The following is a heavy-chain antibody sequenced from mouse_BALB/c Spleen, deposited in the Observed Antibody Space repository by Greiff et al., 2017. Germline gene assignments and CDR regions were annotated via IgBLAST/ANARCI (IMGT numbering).Heavy chain of an antibody. Sequence: DVKLVESGGGLVQPGGSLRLSCATSGFTFTDYYMSWVRQPPGKALEWLGFIRNKANGYTTEYSASVKGRFTISRDNSQSILYLQMNTLRAEDSATYYCARDAYGGFAYWGQGTLVTVSA. CDR2: IRNKANGYTT. J-gene: IGHJ3*01. D-gene: IGHD1-1*01. CDR3: ARDAYGGFAY. CDR1: GFTFTDYY. V-gene: IGHV7-3*02.